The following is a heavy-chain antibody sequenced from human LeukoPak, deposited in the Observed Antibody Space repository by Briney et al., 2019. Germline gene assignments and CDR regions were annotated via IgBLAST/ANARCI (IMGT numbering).Heavy chain of an antibody. CDR3: ARSQLSVVTLYFDY. V-gene: IGHV4-34*01. CDR2: INHSGST. CDR1: GGSFSGYY. Sequence: AETLSLTCAVYGGSFSGYYWRWIHQPPGEGLEWIGEINHSGSTNYNPSLKSRVTISVDTSKNQYSLKLSSVTAADAAVYYCARSQLSVVTLYFDYWGQGTLVTVSS. D-gene: IGHD3-22*01. J-gene: IGHJ4*02.